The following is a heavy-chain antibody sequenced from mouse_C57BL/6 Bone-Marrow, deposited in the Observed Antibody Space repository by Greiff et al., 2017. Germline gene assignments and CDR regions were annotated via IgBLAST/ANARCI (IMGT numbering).Heavy chain of an antibody. V-gene: IGHV1-15*01. CDR2: IDPETGGT. J-gene: IGHJ3*01. CDR3: TRSGYYGSSYG. CDR1: GYTFTDYE. D-gene: IGHD1-1*01. Sequence: VQLQQSGPELVRPGASVTLSCKASGYTFTDYEMHWVKQTPVHGLEWIGAIDPETGGTAYNQKFKGKAILTADKSSSTAYMELRSLTSEDSAVYYCTRSGYYGSSYGWGQGTLVTVSA.